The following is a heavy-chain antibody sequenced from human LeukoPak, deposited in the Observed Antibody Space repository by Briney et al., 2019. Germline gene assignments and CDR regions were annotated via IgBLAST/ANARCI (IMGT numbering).Heavy chain of an antibody. Sequence: GSLRPFLCTVGFNFSSYGIPWVRQAPGQGVEGVAFIRYDGSNKYYADSVKGRFTISRDNSKNTLYLQMNSLRAEDTAVYYCAKDRYYDSSLLDYWGQGTLVTVSS. CDR1: FNFSSYG. CDR2: IRYDGSNK. V-gene: IGHV3-30*02. J-gene: IGHJ4*02. D-gene: IGHD3-22*01. CDR3: AKDRYYDSSLLDY.